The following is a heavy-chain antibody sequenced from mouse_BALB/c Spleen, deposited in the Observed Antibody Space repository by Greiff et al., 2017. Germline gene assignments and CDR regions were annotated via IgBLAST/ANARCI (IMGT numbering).Heavy chain of an antibody. CDR1: GFTFTDYY. J-gene: IGHJ4*01. Sequence: EVQLVESGGGLVQPGGSLRLSCATSGFTFTDYYMSWVRQPPGKALEWLGFIRNKANGYTTEYSASVKGRFTISRDNSQSILYLQMNTLRAEDSATYYCARPYGNYAYAMDYWGQGTSVTVSS. V-gene: IGHV7-3*02. CDR2: IRNKANGYTT. D-gene: IGHD2-1*01. CDR3: ARPYGNYAYAMDY.